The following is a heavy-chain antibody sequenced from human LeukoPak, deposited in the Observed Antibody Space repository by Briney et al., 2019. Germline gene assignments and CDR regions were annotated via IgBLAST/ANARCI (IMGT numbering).Heavy chain of an antibody. D-gene: IGHD2-15*01. CDR1: GYTFTGYY. V-gene: IGHV1-2*02. Sequence: ASVKVSCKASGYTFTGYYMHWVRQAPGQGLEWMGWINPNSGGTNYAQKFQGRVTMTRDTSISTAYMELSRLRSDDTAVYYCARDSRALAAIAYYFDYWGQGTLVTVSS. CDR3: ARDSRALAAIAYYFDY. J-gene: IGHJ4*02. CDR2: INPNSGGT.